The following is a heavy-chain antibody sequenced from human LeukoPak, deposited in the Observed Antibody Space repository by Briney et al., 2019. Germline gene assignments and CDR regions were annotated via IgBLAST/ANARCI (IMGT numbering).Heavy chain of an antibody. CDR1: GFTFSSYS. J-gene: IGHJ6*03. Sequence: PGGSLRLSCAASGFTFSSYSMNWVRQAPGKGLEWVSSISSSSSYIYYADSVKGRFTISRDNAKNSLYLQMNSLRAEDTAVYYCAKDHGWELDGSGEYYFYFMDVWGKGTTVTISS. V-gene: IGHV3-21*01. CDR3: AKDHGWELDGSGEYYFYFMDV. CDR2: ISSSSSYI. D-gene: IGHD1-26*01.